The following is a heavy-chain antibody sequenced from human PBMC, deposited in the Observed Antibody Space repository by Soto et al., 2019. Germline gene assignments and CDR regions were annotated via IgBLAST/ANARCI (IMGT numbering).Heavy chain of an antibody. V-gene: IGHV3-23*01. D-gene: IGHD2-15*01. CDR1: GFSFSNYA. J-gene: IGHJ6*01. CDR2: ISGSGGST. Sequence: EVQLLESGGGLVQPGGSLRLSCAASGFSFSNYAMSWVRQAPGKGLEWVSAISGSGGSTYSADSVKGRFTISRDNSKNTLYLQMNSLRAEDTAVYYCAKKGGWVVYYYGMDVWGQGTTVTVSP. CDR3: AKKGGWVVYYYGMDV.